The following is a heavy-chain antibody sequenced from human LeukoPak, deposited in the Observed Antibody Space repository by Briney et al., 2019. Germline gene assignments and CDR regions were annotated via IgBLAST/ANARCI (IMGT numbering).Heavy chain of an antibody. D-gene: IGHD6-19*01. Sequence: PSETLSLTCTASGGSIHSFYWSWIRQPPGKGLEWIGCIYDSGSTNYNPSLKSRVTISVDTSKNQFSLKLSSVTAADTAVYYCARDSSGWYKGFFDYWGQGTLVIVSS. CDR2: IYDSGST. J-gene: IGHJ4*02. CDR3: ARDSSGWYKGFFDY. CDR1: GGSIHSFY. V-gene: IGHV4-59*01.